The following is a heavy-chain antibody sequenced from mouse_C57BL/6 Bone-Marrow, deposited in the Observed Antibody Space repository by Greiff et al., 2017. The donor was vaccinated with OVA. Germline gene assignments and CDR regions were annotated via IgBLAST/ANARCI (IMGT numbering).Heavy chain of an antibody. D-gene: IGHD1-1*01. V-gene: IGHV1-54*01. CDR1: GYAFTNYV. CDR2: ISTGSGGT. Sequence: QVQLQQSGAELVRPGSSLKVSCKASGYAFTNYVIEWVNQRPGQGLEWIAMISTGSGGTNYNEKFKGKSTLTADNASSTAYLQISSLTSEDSAVYFCAKNYDPYYYAMYYWGQGTSVTVSS. CDR3: AKNYDPYYYAMYY. J-gene: IGHJ4*01.